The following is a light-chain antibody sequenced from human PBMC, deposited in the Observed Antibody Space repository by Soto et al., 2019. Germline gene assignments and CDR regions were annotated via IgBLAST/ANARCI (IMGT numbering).Light chain of an antibody. J-gene: IGLJ2*01. Sequence: QPVLTQPPSASGTPGQRVTISCSGSSSNIGSNTVNWYQQLPGTAPKLLIYNNNQRPSGVPDRFSGSKSGTSASLAISGLQSEDEADYSCAAWDDSLNGVVFGGGTKLTVL. CDR3: AAWDDSLNGVV. V-gene: IGLV1-44*01. CDR2: NNN. CDR1: SSNIGSNT.